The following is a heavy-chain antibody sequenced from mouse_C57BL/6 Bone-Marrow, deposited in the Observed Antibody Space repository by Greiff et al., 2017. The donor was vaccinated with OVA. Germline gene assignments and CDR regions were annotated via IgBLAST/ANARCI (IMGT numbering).Heavy chain of an antibody. V-gene: IGHV1-15*01. J-gene: IGHJ1*03. CDR1: GYTFTDYE. CDR3: TDYYYGSSYWYFDG. D-gene: IGHD1-1*01. Sequence: QVQLQQSGAELVRPGASVTLSCKASGYTFTDYEMHWVKQTPVHGLEWIGAIDPETGGTAYNQKFKGKAILTADKSSSTAYMELRSLTSEDSAVYYCTDYYYGSSYWYFDGWGTGATVTVSS. CDR2: IDPETGGT.